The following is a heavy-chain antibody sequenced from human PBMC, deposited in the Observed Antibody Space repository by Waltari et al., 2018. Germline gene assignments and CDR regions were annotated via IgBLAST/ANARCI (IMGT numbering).Heavy chain of an antibody. CDR3: AKDEGARLAPTFGMDA. CDR1: GFPFSTYT. V-gene: IGHV3-23*01. J-gene: IGHJ6*02. Sequence: EMQLLESGGALVQPGGSMRLSCAASGFPFSTYTMTWVRQAPGQGLEWVAVMTASGLMDYGDSVKGRFIISRDNSKNTLYLEMYRLRVEDTARYYCAKDEGARLAPTFGMDAWGQGTTVIVSS. CDR2: MTASGLM. D-gene: IGHD6-6*01.